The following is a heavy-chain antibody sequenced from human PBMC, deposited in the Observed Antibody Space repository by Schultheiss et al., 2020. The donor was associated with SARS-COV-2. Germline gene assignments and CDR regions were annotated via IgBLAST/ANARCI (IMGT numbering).Heavy chain of an antibody. CDR1: GGSFSGYY. CDR2: INHSGST. CDR3: ARGRFDIVVVPAAGYMDV. V-gene: IGHV4-34*01. J-gene: IGHJ6*03. Sequence: GSLRLSCAVYGGSFSGYYWSWIRQPPGKGLEWIGEINHSGSTNYNPSLKSRVTISVDTSKNQFSLKLSSVTAADTAVYYCARGRFDIVVVPAAGYMDVWGKGTTVTVSS. D-gene: IGHD2-2*01.